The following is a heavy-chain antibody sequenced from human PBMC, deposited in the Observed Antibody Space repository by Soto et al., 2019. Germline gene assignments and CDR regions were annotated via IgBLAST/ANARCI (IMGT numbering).Heavy chain of an antibody. D-gene: IGHD5-12*01. V-gene: IGHV3-74*01. CDR2: ISRDGSST. CDR1: GLTFSSYW. J-gene: IGHJ4*02. Sequence: PGGSLRLSCAGSGLTFSSYWIHWVRQAPGKGLAWVSRISRDGSSTTYADSVKGRFTISRDYAKNTVYLQMNSLRADDTAVYYCARESSGYSSYFDYWGQGTLVTVSS. CDR3: ARESSGYSSYFDY.